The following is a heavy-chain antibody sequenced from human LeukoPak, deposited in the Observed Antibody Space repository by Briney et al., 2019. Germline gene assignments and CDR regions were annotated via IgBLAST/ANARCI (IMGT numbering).Heavy chain of an antibody. D-gene: IGHD6-13*01. CDR3: ARRGSSSWVYFDC. CDR2: IYYSGST. V-gene: IGHV4-39*07. Sequence: PSETLSLTCTVSGGSISSSSYYWGWIRQPPGKGLEWIGSIYYSGSTYYNPSLKSRVTISVDTSKNQFSLKLSSVTAADTAVYYCARRGSSSWVYFDCWGQGTLVTVSS. J-gene: IGHJ4*02. CDR1: GGSISSSSYY.